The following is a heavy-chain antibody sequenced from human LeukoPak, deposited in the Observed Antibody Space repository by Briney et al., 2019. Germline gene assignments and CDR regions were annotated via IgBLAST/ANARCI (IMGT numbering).Heavy chain of an antibody. CDR2: IKQDGSEK. J-gene: IGHJ4*02. D-gene: IGHD3-3*01. CDR3: ARKVGGHDFWSGYYTGPLDY. Sequence: GGSLRLSCAASVFTFSSYWMSWVRQAPGKGLEWVANIKQDGSEKYYVDSVKGRFTISRDNAKNSLYLQMNSLRAEDTAVYSCARKVGGHDFWSGYYTGPLDYWGQGTLVTVSS. CDR1: VFTFSSYW. V-gene: IGHV3-7*01.